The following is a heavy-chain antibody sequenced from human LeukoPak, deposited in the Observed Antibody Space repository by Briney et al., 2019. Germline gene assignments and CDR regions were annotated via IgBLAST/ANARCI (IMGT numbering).Heavy chain of an antibody. Sequence: SETLSLTCTVSGGSISSYYWSWIRQPPGKGLEWIGSIYYSGSTYYNPSLKSRVTISVDTSKNQFSLKLSSVTAADTAVYYCAREAHGYCSSTSCQNGDYWGQGTLVTVSS. D-gene: IGHD2-2*01. V-gene: IGHV4-59*05. J-gene: IGHJ4*02. CDR2: IYYSGST. CDR1: GGSISSYY. CDR3: AREAHGYCSSTSCQNGDY.